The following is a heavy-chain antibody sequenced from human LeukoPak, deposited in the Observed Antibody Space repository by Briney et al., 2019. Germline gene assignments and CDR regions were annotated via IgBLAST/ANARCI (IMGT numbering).Heavy chain of an antibody. D-gene: IGHD3-22*01. J-gene: IGHJ1*01. CDR1: DDSISSSSYY. CDR2: IYYRGST. V-gene: IGHV4-39*01. CDR3: ARRRYYDSTGYLD. Sequence: PSETLSLTCTISDDSISSSSYYWGWIRQPPGKGLEWIGDIYYRGSTYYNPSLKSRVSISIDTSNNQFSLTLNPVTAADTALYFCARRRYYDSTGYLDWGQGTLVTVSS.